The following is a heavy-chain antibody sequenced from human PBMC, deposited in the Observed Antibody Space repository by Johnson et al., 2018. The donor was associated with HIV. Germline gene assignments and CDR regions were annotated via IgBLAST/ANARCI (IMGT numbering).Heavy chain of an antibody. V-gene: IGHV3-30*04. Sequence: VQLVESGGGLVQPGRSLRLSCAASGFNFTSYAMHWVRQAPGKGLEWVAVISYDGSNKYYADSVKGRFPISRDNAKNSLYLQMNSLRAEDTAVYYCAREVYYDSSGYYVDAFDIWGQGTMVTVSS. D-gene: IGHD3-22*01. CDR1: GFNFTSYA. CDR3: AREVYYDSSGYYVDAFDI. CDR2: ISYDGSNK. J-gene: IGHJ3*02.